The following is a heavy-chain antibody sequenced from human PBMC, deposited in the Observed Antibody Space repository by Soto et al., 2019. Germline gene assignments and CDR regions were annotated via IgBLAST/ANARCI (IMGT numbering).Heavy chain of an antibody. CDR2: IYTSGST. J-gene: IGHJ5*02. CDR1: GGSISSYY. CDR3: ARDGWGAAAGTNWFDP. V-gene: IGHV4-4*07. D-gene: IGHD6-13*01. Sequence: PSETLSLTCTVSGGSISSYYWSWIRQPAGKGLEWIGRIYTSGSTNYNPSLKSRVTMSVDTSKNQFSLKLSSVTAADTAVYYCARDGWGAAAGTNWFDPWGQGTLVTVS.